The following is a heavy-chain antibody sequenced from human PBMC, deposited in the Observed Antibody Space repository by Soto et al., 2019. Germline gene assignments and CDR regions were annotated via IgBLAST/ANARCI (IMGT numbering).Heavy chain of an antibody. CDR2: ISGYNGDA. CDR1: GYTFSTYG. V-gene: IGHV1-18*01. D-gene: IGHD2-8*01. Sequence: ASVKVSCKASGYTFSTYGISWVRQAPGQGLEWMGWISGYNGDANYDQKFQGRVTMTIDTATTTAYLELRRLTYDDTAVYFCAKNGHPPYYCYGKDVWGQGTTVTVSS. J-gene: IGHJ6*02. CDR3: AKNGHPPYYCYGKDV.